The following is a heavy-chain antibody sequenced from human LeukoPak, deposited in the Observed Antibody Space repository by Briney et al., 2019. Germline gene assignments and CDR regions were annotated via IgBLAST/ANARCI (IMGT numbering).Heavy chain of an antibody. CDR2: IQYDGDFK. Sequence: GGSLRLSCAASGFTFSTYGMHWVRQAPGKGLVWVAFIQYDGDFKYYADSVKGRFTISRDNSKNTLYLQMNSLRAEDTAVYYCAKTSDQLLYSKFDYWGQGTLVTVSS. J-gene: IGHJ4*02. V-gene: IGHV3-30*02. D-gene: IGHD2-2*02. CDR1: GFTFSTYG. CDR3: AKTSDQLLYSKFDY.